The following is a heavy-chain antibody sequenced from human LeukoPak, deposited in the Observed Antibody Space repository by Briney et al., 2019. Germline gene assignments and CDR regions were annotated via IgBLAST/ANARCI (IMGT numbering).Heavy chain of an antibody. J-gene: IGHJ1*01. CDR2: ISVNNGGT. Sequence: ASVKVSCKGSGYTFTTYSLAWVRQGPGQSLEWMGWISVNNGGTNYAQSFQDRVTLTRDTSTNTAYLELRSLRSDDTAIIYCATATQPRGYFLHWGQGTLVTVSS. CDR3: ATATQPRGYFLH. CDR1: GYTFTTYS. D-gene: IGHD2-2*01. V-gene: IGHV1-18*01.